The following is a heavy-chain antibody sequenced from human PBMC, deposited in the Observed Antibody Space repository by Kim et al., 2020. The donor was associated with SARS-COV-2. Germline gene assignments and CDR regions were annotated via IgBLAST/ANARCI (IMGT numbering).Heavy chain of an antibody. D-gene: IGHD2-15*01. J-gene: IGHJ5*01. CDR3: ARGRGDIVVVVAATQPALDS. CDR1: GGSVSSGSYY. CDR2: MYYSGST. V-gene: IGHV4-61*01. Sequence: SETLSLTCTVSGGSVSSGSYYWSWIRQPPGKGLEWLGYMYYSGSTNYNPPLKSRVTISVDTYKNQFSLKLSSGTAADTAVYYCARGRGDIVVVVAATQPALDSWGHGTLVTVSS.